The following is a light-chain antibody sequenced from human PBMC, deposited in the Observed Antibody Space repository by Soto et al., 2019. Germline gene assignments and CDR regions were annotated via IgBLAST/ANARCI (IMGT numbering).Light chain of an antibody. CDR1: SSDVGAYNY. CDR3: SSYTSNIPFV. Sequence: QSVLTQPASVSGSPGQSITISCTGTSSDVGAYNYVSWYQQHPGKAPKLMIYEVSNRPSGVSSRFSGSKSGNTASLTISGLQVEDEADYYCSSYTSNIPFVFGTGTKVTVL. V-gene: IGLV2-14*01. J-gene: IGLJ1*01. CDR2: EVS.